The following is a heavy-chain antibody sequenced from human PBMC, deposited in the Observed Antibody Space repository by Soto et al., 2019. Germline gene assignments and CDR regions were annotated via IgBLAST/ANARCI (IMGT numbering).Heavy chain of an antibody. D-gene: IGHD1-26*01. V-gene: IGHV4-4*02. CDR3: ARVSGSYYYGMDV. CDR1: GGSISSSNW. CDR2: IYHSGST. J-gene: IGHJ6*02. Sequence: QVQLQESGPXXXKPSGTLSLTCAVSGGSISSSNWWSWVRQPPGKGLEWIGEIYHSGSTNYNPSLKSRVTISVDKSKNQFSRKLSSVTAADTAVYYCARVSGSYYYGMDVWGQGTTVTVSS.